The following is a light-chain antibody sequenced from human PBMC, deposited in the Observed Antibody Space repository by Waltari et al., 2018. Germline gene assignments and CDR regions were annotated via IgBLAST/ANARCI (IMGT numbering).Light chain of an antibody. CDR3: RAFAVGDTYV. Sequence: QSALSQPASVSASFGQSITISCTGTSSDVGYSDSVSWYQHHPGKAPKFIIYDVSKRPSGVPNRFSGSKYGKRASLTISGLQPDDEAVYYCRAFAVGDTYVFGSGTNVTV. V-gene: IGLV2-23*02. CDR1: SSDVGYSDS. CDR2: DVS. J-gene: IGLJ1*01.